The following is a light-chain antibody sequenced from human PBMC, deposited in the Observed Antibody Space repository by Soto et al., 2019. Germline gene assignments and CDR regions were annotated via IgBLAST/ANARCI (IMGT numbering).Light chain of an antibody. CDR3: GALEDSLNAQV. Sequence: QSVLTQPPSASGTPGQRVTISCSGSRSNIGTSAVNWYQQFPGTAPKLLIHTNDQRPSGVPDRFSASKSGTSASLAISGLHSEDESDYYCGALEDSLNAQVFGTGTKLTVL. V-gene: IGLV1-44*01. CDR1: RSNIGTSA. CDR2: TND. J-gene: IGLJ1*01.